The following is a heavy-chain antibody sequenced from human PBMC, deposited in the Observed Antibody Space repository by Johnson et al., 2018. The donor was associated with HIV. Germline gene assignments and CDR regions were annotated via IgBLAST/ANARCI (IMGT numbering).Heavy chain of an antibody. Sequence: EVQLVESGGGVVRPGGSLRLSCAASGFTFDDYGMSWVRQAPGKGLEWVSGINWNGGSTGYADSVKGRFTISRDKAKNFLYLQMNSLRAEDTALYYCARDRILGWEPYDAFDIWGQWTMVTVSS. CDR3: ARDRILGWEPYDAFDI. V-gene: IGHV3-20*04. CDR2: INWNGGST. CDR1: GFTFDDYG. D-gene: IGHD1-26*01. J-gene: IGHJ3*02.